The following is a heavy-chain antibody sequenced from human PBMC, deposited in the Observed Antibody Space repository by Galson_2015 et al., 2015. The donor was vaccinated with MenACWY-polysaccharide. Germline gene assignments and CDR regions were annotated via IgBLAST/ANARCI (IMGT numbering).Heavy chain of an antibody. Sequence: SVKVSCKASGGTFSNLAITWVRQAPGQGLEWIGRLLPMLGTPDYAQKFRGRVTIIADKSMSSAYMEMSSLTSEDTAMYFCARDIRGREGAAGPYHYYGMDIWGQGTTVTVS. CDR1: GGTFSNLA. J-gene: IGHJ6*02. CDR3: ARDIRGREGAAGPYHYYGMDI. CDR2: LLPMLGTP. V-gene: IGHV1-69*04. D-gene: IGHD6-25*01.